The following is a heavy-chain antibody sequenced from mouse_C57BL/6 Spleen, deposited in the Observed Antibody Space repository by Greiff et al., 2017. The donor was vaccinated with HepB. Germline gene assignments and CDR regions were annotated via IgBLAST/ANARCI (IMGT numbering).Heavy chain of an antibody. V-gene: IGHV5-16*01. CDR1: GFTFSDYY. CDR3: ARDYGNWYFDV. D-gene: IGHD2-1*01. Sequence: EVMLVESAGGLVQPGSSMKLSCTASGFTFSDYYMAWVRQVPEKGLEWVANINYDGSSTYYLDSLKSRFIISRDNAKNILYLQMSSLKSEDTATYYCARDYGNWYFDVWGTGTTVTVSS. CDR2: INYDGSST. J-gene: IGHJ1*03.